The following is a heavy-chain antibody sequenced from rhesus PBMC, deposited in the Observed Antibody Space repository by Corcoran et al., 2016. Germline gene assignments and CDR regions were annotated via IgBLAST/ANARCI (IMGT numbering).Heavy chain of an antibody. CDR3: ARLGYEDDYGYYYTVNY. CDR2: IYWNDDK. Sequence: QVTLKESGPALVKPTQTLTLTCTFSGFSLSTSGMGVGWIRQPSRKTLDWLAHIYWNDDKYYSTSLKSRLTISKDTSKNQVVLTMTNMDPVDTATYYCARLGYEDDYGYYYTVNYWGQGVLVTVSS. V-gene: IGHV2-1*01. J-gene: IGHJ4*01. D-gene: IGHD3-9*01. CDR1: GFSLSTSGMG.